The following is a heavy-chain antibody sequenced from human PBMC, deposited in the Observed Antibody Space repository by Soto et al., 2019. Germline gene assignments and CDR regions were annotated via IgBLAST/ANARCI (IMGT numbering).Heavy chain of an antibody. CDR2: IKQDGSEK. V-gene: IGHV3-7*03. D-gene: IGHD3-22*01. CDR3: ARGRLYYYDSSGYYPYYFDY. J-gene: IGHJ4*02. Sequence: PGGSLRLSSAASGFTFSSYWISWVRQAPGKGLEWVANIKQDGSEKYYVDSVKGRFTISRDNAKNSLYLQMNSLRAEDTAVYYCARGRLYYYDSSGYYPYYFDYWGQGTMVTV. CDR1: GFTFSSYW.